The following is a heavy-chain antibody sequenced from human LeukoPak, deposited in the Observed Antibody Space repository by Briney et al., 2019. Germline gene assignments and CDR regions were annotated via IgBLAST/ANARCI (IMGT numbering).Heavy chain of an antibody. CDR3: ARDRVRGNSNPFFDY. Sequence: SETLSLTCAVYGGSFSGYYWSWIRQPPGKGLEWIGYIYYSGSTYYNPSLKSRVTISVDTSKNQFSLKLSSVAAADTAVYYCARDRVRGNSNPFFDYWGQGTLVTVSS. CDR2: IYYSGST. D-gene: IGHD4-11*01. CDR1: GGSFSGYY. V-gene: IGHV4-34*01. J-gene: IGHJ4*02.